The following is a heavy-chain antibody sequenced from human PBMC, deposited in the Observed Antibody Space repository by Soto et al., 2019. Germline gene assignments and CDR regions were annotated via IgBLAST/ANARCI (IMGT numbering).Heavy chain of an antibody. CDR1: GFTCHRFS. J-gene: IGHJ4*02. CDR3: TRDASRDSSARGCIHS. D-gene: IGHD6-13*01. CDR2: ISSNSAYI. Sequence: GGSPRLCLAAPGFTCHRFSITFVLQGPEKGLEWVSTISSNSAYIYYTDALRGRFTIYRDNAKNSLHLQMNSLRAEDTAVYYCTRDASRDSSARGCIHSCGPATLVTGSS. V-gene: IGHV3-21*01.